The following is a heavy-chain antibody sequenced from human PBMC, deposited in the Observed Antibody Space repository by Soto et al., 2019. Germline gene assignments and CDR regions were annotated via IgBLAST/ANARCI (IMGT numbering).Heavy chain of an antibody. V-gene: IGHV4-34*01. D-gene: IGHD2-2*01. J-gene: IGHJ6*02. CDR2: INHSGST. CDR1: GGSCSGYY. CDR3: ARVIVVVPASAHYYYYYGMDV. Sequence: SDTLYLTCAVYGGSCSGYYWSWIRQPPGKGLEWIGEINHSGSTNYNPSLKSRVTISVDTSKNQFSLKLSTVTAADTAVYYCARVIVVVPASAHYYYYYGMDVWGQGTTVTVSS.